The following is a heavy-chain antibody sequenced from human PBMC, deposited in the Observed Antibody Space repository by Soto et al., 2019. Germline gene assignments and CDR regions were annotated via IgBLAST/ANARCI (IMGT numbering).Heavy chain of an antibody. CDR2: ISWNSGSI. Sequence: EVQLVESGGGLVQPGRSLRLSCAASGFTFDDYAMHWVRQAPGKGLEWVSGISWNSGSIGYADSVKGRFTISRDNAKNSLYLQMNSLRAEDTALYYCAKNPPAGDYFDYWGQGTLVTVSS. CDR3: AKNPPAGDYFDY. CDR1: GFTFDDYA. J-gene: IGHJ4*02. V-gene: IGHV3-9*01.